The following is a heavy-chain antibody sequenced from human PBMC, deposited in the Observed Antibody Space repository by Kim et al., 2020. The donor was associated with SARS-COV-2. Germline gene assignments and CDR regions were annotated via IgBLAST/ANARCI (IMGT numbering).Heavy chain of an antibody. CDR3: ARQAYRAMDY. D-gene: IGHD2-21*01. J-gene: IGHJ4*02. V-gene: IGHV6-1*01. CDR2: N. Sequence: NDYAVSVESRISINPDTSKNQFSLQLSSVTPEDTAVYFCARQAYRAMDYWGQGTLVSVSS.